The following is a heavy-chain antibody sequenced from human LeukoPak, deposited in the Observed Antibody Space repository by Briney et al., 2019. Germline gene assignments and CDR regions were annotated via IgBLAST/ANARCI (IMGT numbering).Heavy chain of an antibody. CDR3: ASLRFLEWLPNDY. V-gene: IGHV3-11*04. J-gene: IGHJ4*02. CDR1: GFTFSDYY. D-gene: IGHD3-3*01. CDR2: ISSSGSTI. Sequence: GGSLRLPCAASGFTFSDYYMSWIRQAPGKGLEWVSYISSSGSTIYYADSVKGRFTISRDNAKNSLYLQMNSLRAEDTAVYYCASLRFLEWLPNDYWGQGTLVTVSS.